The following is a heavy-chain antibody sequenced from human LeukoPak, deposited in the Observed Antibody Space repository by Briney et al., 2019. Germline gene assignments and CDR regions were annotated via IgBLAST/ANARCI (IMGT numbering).Heavy chain of an antibody. CDR1: GFTFSSYA. CDR2: ISGSGGST. V-gene: IGHV3-23*01. CDR3: VKDSSGWDEYFQH. Sequence: PGGSLRLSCAASGFTFSSYAMSWVRQAPGKGLEWVSAISGSGGSTYYADSVKGRFTISRDNSKNTLYLQMNSLRAEDTAVYCCVKDSSGWDEYFQHWGQGTLVTVSS. J-gene: IGHJ1*01. D-gene: IGHD6-19*01.